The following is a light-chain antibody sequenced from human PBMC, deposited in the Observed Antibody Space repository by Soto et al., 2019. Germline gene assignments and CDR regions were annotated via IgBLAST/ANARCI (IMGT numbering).Light chain of an antibody. CDR1: QDIRNE. CDR3: LQDYDYPPK. Sequence: THSALPLSVSEGDRLTITCRASQDIRNEVSWYQQKPGQAPKLLIYAASSLQSGVPSRFSGRGSGTDFTLTIISLLHADVATCYCLQDYDYPPKFGHGTKVDIK. V-gene: IGKV1-6*01. J-gene: IGKJ1*01. CDR2: AAS.